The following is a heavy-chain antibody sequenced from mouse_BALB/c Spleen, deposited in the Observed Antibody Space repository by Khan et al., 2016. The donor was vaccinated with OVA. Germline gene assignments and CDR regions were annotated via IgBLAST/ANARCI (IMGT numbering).Heavy chain of an antibody. D-gene: IGHD1-1*01. CDR2: ISYSGSA. CDR3: ARRYYDGHGYFDG. J-gene: IGHJ1*01. CDR1: GYSITSDYA. Sequence: EVQLQESGPGLVKPSQSLSLTCTVTGYSITSDYAWNWIRQFPGNKLEWMGYISYSGSANYNPSLKRRISITRDTSENQFFLQLNSVPTEDSATYYCARRYYDGHGYFDGGGAGTTVTVAS. V-gene: IGHV3-2*02.